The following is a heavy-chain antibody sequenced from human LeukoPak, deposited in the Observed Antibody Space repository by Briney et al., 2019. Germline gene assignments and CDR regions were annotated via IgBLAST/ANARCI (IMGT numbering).Heavy chain of an antibody. CDR1: GGSISSYY. CDR3: ARRAYSSGWYYFDY. J-gene: IGHJ4*02. D-gene: IGHD6-19*01. Sequence: SETLSLTCTVSGGSISSYYWSWIRQPPGKGLEWIGYIYYSGSTNYNPSLKSRVTISVDTSKNQFSLKLSSVTAADTAMYYCARRAYSSGWYYFDYWSQGTLVTVSS. V-gene: IGHV4-59*01. CDR2: IYYSGST.